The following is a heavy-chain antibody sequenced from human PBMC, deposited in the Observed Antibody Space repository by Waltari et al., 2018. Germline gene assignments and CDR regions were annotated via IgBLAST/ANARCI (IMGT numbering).Heavy chain of an antibody. V-gene: IGHV3-9*01. CDR3: TKDYQGAVTGLKGLGYFDY. CDR2: ISWNSGSI. D-gene: IGHD3-9*01. J-gene: IGHJ4*02. CDR1: GFTFDDHA. Sequence: EVQLVESGGGLVQHGRSLRLSCAGSGFTFDDHAMHWVRQVPGKGLEWVSGISWNSGSIGYVDSVKGRFTISRDNAKKSLYLQMNNLRTEDTAFYYCTKDYQGAVTGLKGLGYFDYWGQGILVTVSS.